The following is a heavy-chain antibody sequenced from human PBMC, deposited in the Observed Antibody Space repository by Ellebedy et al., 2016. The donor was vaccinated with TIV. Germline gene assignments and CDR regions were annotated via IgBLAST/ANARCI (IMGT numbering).Heavy chain of an antibody. Sequence: PGGSLRLSCAASGFTFSSYSMNWVRQAPGKGLEWVSYISSSSSTIYYADSVKGRFTISRDNAKNSLYLQMNSLRAEDTAVYYCAREGEITMIVVVDAFDIWGQGTMVTVSS. CDR3: AREGEITMIVVVDAFDI. D-gene: IGHD3-22*01. CDR1: GFTFSSYS. V-gene: IGHV3-48*01. CDR2: ISSSSSTI. J-gene: IGHJ3*02.